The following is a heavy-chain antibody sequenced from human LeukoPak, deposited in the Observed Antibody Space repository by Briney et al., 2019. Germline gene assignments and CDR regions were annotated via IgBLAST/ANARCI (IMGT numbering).Heavy chain of an antibody. CDR1: GFIFSSYG. V-gene: IGHV3-33*06. D-gene: IGHD3-22*01. CDR2: IWHDGSSE. CDR3: AKDDRGGWSGYFDY. J-gene: IGHJ4*02. Sequence: GGSLRLSCAASGFIFSSYGMHWVRQAPGKGLEWVAVIWHDGSSEFYADSVRGRFSISRDDSKNTVYLQMSSLRAEDTALYYCAKDDRGGWSGYFDYWGQGTLVTVSS.